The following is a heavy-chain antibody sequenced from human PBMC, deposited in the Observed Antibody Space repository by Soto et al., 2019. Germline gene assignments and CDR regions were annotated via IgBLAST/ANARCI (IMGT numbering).Heavy chain of an antibody. V-gene: IGHV4-59*08. CDR3: ARRLDYYYYMDV. CDR1: GGSISSYY. J-gene: IGHJ6*03. CDR2: IYYSGST. Sequence: SETLSLTCTVSGGSISSYYWSWIRQPPGKGLEWIGYIYYSGSTNYNPSLKSRVTISVDTSKNQFSLKLSSVTAADTAVYYCARRLDYYYYMDVWGKGTTVTVSS.